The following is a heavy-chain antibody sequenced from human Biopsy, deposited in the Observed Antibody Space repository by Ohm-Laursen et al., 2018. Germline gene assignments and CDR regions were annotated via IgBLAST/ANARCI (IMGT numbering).Heavy chain of an antibody. D-gene: IGHD5-24*01. Sequence: PSQTLSLTCRVSGGDINNYYWSWIRQPAGKGLEWIGRIYPGGSTNYNPSLKSRVTMSVDTSKKQLSLRLRSVTAADTAVYYCASAGYNPDWNFDLWGRGTRVTVSS. CDR2: IYPGGST. J-gene: IGHJ2*01. CDR1: GGDINNYY. CDR3: ASAGYNPDWNFDL. V-gene: IGHV4-4*07.